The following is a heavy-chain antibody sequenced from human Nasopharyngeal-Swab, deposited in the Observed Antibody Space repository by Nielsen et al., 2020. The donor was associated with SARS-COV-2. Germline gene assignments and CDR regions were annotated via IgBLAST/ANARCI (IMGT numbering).Heavy chain of an antibody. Sequence: PGKGLEWIGSIYYSGSTDYNPSLKSRVTISVDTSKNQFSLKLSSVTAADTAVYYCARRVARAPRHEGDYYYGMDVWGQGTTVTVSS. CDR2: IYYSGST. V-gene: IGHV4-39*01. D-gene: IGHD3-16*01. J-gene: IGHJ6*02. CDR3: ARRVARAPRHEGDYYYGMDV.